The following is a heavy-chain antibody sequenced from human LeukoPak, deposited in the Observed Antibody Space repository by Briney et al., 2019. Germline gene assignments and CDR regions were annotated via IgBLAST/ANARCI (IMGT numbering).Heavy chain of an antibody. D-gene: IGHD3-22*01. CDR1: GYTFTSYG. CDR2: ISAYNGNT. V-gene: IGHV1-18*04. CDR3: ARVRGYYDSRGYYYRGVFSLEYFQH. J-gene: IGHJ1*01. Sequence: ASVKVSCKASGYTFTSYGISWVRQAPGQGLEWMGWISAYNGNTNYAQKLQGRVTMTTDTSTSTAYMELRSLRSDDTAVCYCARVRGYYDSRGYYYRGVFSLEYFQHWGQGTLVTVSS.